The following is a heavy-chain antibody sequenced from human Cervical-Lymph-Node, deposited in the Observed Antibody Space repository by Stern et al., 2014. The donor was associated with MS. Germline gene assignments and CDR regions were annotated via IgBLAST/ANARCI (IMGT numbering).Heavy chain of an antibody. CDR2: ISSYNGNT. J-gene: IGHJ3*02. V-gene: IGHV1-18*01. CDR3: ARGLLGSENAFDI. Sequence: QMQLVQSGAEVKKPGASVKVSCKASGYPFTSYGISWVRQAPGQGLEWMGWISSYNGNTNYAQKLQCGVTMTADSSTSTAYMVLRSLRSDDTAVYYCARGLLGSENAFDIWGQGTMVTVSS. D-gene: IGHD2-15*01. CDR1: GYPFTSYG.